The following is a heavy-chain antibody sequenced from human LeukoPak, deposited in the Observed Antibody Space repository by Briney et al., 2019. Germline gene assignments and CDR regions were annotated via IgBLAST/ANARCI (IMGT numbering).Heavy chain of an antibody. CDR3: VRDLEYSTSSVSGRSFDY. J-gene: IGHJ4*02. CDR2: ISRTSTYM. Sequence: PGGSLRLSCAASGFTFSSYIMNWVRQAPGKGLEWVSSISRTSTYMYYADSVKGRFTISRDNAKNSLYLQMNSLRAEDTAVYFCVRDLEYSTSSVSGRSFDYWGQGTLVTVSS. D-gene: IGHD6-6*01. V-gene: IGHV3-21*01. CDR1: GFTFSSYI.